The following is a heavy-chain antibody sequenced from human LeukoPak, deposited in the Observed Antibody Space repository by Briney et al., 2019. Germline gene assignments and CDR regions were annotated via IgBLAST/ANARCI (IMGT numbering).Heavy chain of an antibody. CDR2: IIPILGIA. J-gene: IGHJ3*02. D-gene: IGHD3-22*01. Sequence: SVKVSCKASGGTFSSYTISWVRQAPGQGREWMGRIIPILGIANYAQKFQGRVTITADKSTSTAYMELSSVRSQDTAVYYCATCYYDSSGLLDAFDIWGQGTKVTVSS. CDR3: ATCYYDSSGLLDAFDI. CDR1: GGTFSSYT. V-gene: IGHV1-69*02.